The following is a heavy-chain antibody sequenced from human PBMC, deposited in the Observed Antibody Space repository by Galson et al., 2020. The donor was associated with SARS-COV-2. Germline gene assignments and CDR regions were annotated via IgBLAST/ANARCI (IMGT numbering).Heavy chain of an antibody. D-gene: IGHD3-10*01. CDR2: ISSSGSTI. J-gene: IGHJ3*02. Sequence: GGSLRLSCAASGFTFSSYEMNWVRQAPGKGLEWVSYISSSGSTIYYADSVKGRFTISRDNAKNSLYLQMNSLRAEDTAVYYCARDGYGSGSYTPDAFDIWGQGTMVTVSS. CDR1: GFTFSSYE. V-gene: IGHV3-48*03. CDR3: ARDGYGSGSYTPDAFDI.